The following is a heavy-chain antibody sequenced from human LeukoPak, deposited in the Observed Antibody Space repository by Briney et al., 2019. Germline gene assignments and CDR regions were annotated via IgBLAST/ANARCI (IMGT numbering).Heavy chain of an antibody. J-gene: IGHJ4*02. CDR2: IFHSGST. CDR1: GGSISSNNW. Sequence: SETLSLTCAVSGGSISSNNWWSWVRQPPGKGLEWIGEIFHSGSTNYNPSLKGRVTISVDKSKSQFSLRLSSVTAADTAVYYCARVLSGSNFDYWGQGTLVTVSS. V-gene: IGHV4-4*02. D-gene: IGHD3-22*01. CDR3: ARVLSGSNFDY.